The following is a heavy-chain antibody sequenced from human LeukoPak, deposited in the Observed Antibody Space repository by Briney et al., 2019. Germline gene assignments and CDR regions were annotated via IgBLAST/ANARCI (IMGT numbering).Heavy chain of an antibody. V-gene: IGHV4-39*01. CDR2: IYYSGST. CDR1: GGSISSSSYY. Sequence: SETLSLTCTVSGGSISSSSYYWGWIRQPPGKGLEWIGSIYYSGSTYYNPSLKSRVTISVDTSKNQFSLKLSSVTAADTAVYYCASILSSSYGYWGQGTLVTVSS. J-gene: IGHJ4*02. D-gene: IGHD6-13*01. CDR3: ASILSSSYGY.